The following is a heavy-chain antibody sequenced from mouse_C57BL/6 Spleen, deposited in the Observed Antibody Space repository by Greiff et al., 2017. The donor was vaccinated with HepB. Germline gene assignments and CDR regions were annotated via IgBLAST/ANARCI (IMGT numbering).Heavy chain of an antibody. CDR2: IDPSDSYT. J-gene: IGHJ2*01. Sequence: QVQLQQPGAELVMPGASVKLSCKASGYTFTSYWMHWVKQRPGQGLEWIGEIDPSDSYTNYNQKFKGKSTLTVDKSSSTAYMQLSSLTSEDSAVYYCARGRRNWDCLDYWGQGTTLTVSS. V-gene: IGHV1-69*01. D-gene: IGHD4-1*01. CDR3: ARGRRNWDCLDY. CDR1: GYTFTSYW.